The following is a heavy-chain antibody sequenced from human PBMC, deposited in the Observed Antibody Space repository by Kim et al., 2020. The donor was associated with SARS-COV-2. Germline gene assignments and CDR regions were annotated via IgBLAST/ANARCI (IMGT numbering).Heavy chain of an antibody. CDR2: IYYSGST. J-gene: IGHJ5*02. CDR3: ARAGRPSRNPADRRKTGGYCSSTCCSNWFDP. D-gene: IGHD2-2*01. V-gene: IGHV4-31*03. Sequence: SETLSLTCTVSGGSISSGGYYWSWIRQHPGKGLEWIGYIYYSGSTYYNPSLKSRVTISVDTSKNQFSLKLSSVTTADTAVYYCARAGRPSRNPADRRKTGGYCSSTCCSNWFDPWGQGTLVTVSS. CDR1: GGSISSGGYY.